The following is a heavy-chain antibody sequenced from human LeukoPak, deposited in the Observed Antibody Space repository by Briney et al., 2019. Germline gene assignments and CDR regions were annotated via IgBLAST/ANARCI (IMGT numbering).Heavy chain of an antibody. Sequence: PSETLSLTCTVSGGSISSSSYYWGWIRQPPGKGLEWIGSIYYSGSTYYNPSLKSRVTISVDTSKNQFSLKLSSVTAADTAVYYCASSHYVWGSYRINWFDPWGQGTLVTVSS. CDR3: ASSHYVWGSYRINWFDP. D-gene: IGHD3-16*02. CDR1: GGSISSSSYY. CDR2: IYYSGST. V-gene: IGHV4-39*07. J-gene: IGHJ5*02.